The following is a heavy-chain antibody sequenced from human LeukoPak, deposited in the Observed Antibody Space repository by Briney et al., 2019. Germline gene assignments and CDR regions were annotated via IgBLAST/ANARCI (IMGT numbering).Heavy chain of an antibody. CDR2: LYWDDNK. CDR3: ARRRAAARPFYFDV. Sequence: SGPTLVKPTQTLTLTCTFSGFSLTTNGVGVGWIRQPPGKALEWPALLYWDDNKRYSPSLNGRLTITKVTSTNQVVLTMTNMDPVDTATYYCARRRAAARPFYFDVWGRGTLVTVSS. CDR1: GFSLTTNGVG. D-gene: IGHD6-6*01. J-gene: IGHJ2*01. V-gene: IGHV2-5*02.